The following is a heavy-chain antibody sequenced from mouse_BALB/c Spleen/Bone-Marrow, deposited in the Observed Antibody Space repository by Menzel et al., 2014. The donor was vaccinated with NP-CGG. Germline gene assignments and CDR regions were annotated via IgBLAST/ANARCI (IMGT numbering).Heavy chain of an antibody. CDR1: GYTFTSYW. CDR2: INPSTGYT. J-gene: IGHJ3*01. D-gene: IGHD1-1*01. Sequence: QVQLQQSGAELAKPGASVKMSCKASGYTFTSYWMHWVKQRPGQGLEWIGYINPSTGYTEYNQKFRDKATLTADKSSSTAYMQLSSLTSEDSAVYYCARRAYGGSYRFAYWGQGTLVTVSA. CDR3: ARRAYGGSYRFAY. V-gene: IGHV1-7*01.